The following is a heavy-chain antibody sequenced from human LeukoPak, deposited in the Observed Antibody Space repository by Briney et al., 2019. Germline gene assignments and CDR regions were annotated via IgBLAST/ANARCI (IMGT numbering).Heavy chain of an antibody. J-gene: IGHJ4*02. Sequence: GGSLRLSCAASGFTFSSYAMSWVRQAPGKGLEWVSAISGSGGSTYYADSVKGRFTISRDNSKNTLYLQMNSLRAEDTAVYYCAKAIGPRYSNGWYGFDYWGQGTLVTVSS. CDR2: ISGSGGST. CDR1: GFTFSSYA. CDR3: AKAIGPRYSNGWYGFDY. D-gene: IGHD6-19*01. V-gene: IGHV3-23*01.